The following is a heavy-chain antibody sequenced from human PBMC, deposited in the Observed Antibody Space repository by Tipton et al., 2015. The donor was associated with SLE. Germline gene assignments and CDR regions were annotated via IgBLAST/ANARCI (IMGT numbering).Heavy chain of an antibody. D-gene: IGHD2-15*01. CDR2: IYYSGST. J-gene: IGHJ3*02. CDR1: GGSISSSSYY. CDR3: ARVRSDIVVVVAATYAFDI. Sequence: TLSLTCTVSGGSISSSSYYWGWIRQPPGKGLEWIGSIYYSGSTYYNPSLKSRVTISVDTSKNQFSLKLRSVTAADTAVYYCARVRSDIVVVVAATYAFDIWGQGTMVTVSS. V-gene: IGHV4-39*07.